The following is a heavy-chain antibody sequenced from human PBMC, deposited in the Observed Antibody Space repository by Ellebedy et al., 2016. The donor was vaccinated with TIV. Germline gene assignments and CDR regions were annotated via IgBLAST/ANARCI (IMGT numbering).Heavy chain of an antibody. CDR1: GFTLSDHY. Sequence: PGGSLRLSCAASGFTLSDHYMDWVRQAPGKGLEWVGRTRNTARSYTKVYAASVKGRFTISRDDSKNSLYLQMNSLKTEDTAVYYCARGVEGAISDYWGQGTLVTVSS. CDR3: ARGVEGAISDY. V-gene: IGHV3-72*01. J-gene: IGHJ4*02. D-gene: IGHD1-26*01. CDR2: TRNTARSYTK.